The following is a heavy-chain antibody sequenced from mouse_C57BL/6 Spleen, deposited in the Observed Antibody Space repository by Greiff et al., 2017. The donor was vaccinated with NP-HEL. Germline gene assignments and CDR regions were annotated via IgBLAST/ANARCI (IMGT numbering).Heavy chain of an antibody. CDR3: ARHGGYFDV. Sequence: EVNVVESGGGLVQPGGSLKLSCAASGFTFSDYGMAWVRQAPRKGPEWVAFISNLAYSIYYADTVTGLFTISRGNAKNTLYLEMSSLRSEDTAMYYCARHGGYFDVWGTGTTVTVSS. V-gene: IGHV5-15*01. CDR2: ISNLAYSI. CDR1: GFTFSDYG. J-gene: IGHJ1*03.